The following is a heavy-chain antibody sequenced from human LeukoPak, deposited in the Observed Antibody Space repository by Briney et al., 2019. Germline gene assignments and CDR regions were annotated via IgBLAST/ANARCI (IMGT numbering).Heavy chain of an antibody. J-gene: IGHJ4*02. Sequence: SVKVSCKASGGTFSSYAISWVRQAPGQGLEWMGGIIPIFGTANYAQKFQGRVTITTDESTSTAYMELSSLRSEDTAVYYCARDRLRDYSNPHYFDYWGQGTLVTVSS. CDR2: IIPIFGTA. V-gene: IGHV1-69*05. D-gene: IGHD4-11*01. CDR3: ARDRLRDYSNPHYFDY. CDR1: GGTFSSYA.